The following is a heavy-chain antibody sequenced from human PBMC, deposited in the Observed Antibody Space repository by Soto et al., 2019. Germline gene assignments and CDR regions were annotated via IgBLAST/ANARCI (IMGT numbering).Heavy chain of an antibody. V-gene: IGHV3-15*01. D-gene: IGHD4-4*01. CDR1: GFTFSNAW. CDR3: SGYSNLNYYYYYMDV. J-gene: IGHJ6*03. CDR2: IKSKTDGGTT. Sequence: EVQLVESGGGLVKPGGSLRLSCAASGFTFSNAWMSWVRQAPGKGLEWVGRIKSKTDGGTTDYAAPVKGRFTISRDDSKNTRYLQMNSLKTEDTAVYYCSGYSNLNYYYYYMDVWGKGTTVTVSS.